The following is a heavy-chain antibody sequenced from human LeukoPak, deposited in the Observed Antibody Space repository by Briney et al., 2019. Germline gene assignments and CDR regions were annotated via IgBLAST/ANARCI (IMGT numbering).Heavy chain of an antibody. J-gene: IGHJ5*02. Sequence: GGSLRLSCAASGFTFSSYAMHWVGQAPGKGLEWGAVISYDGGNKYYADSVKGRFTISRDNSKNTLYLQMNSLRAEDTAVYYCARGSGGSGSYSRSWFDPWGQGTLVTVSS. CDR2: ISYDGGNK. V-gene: IGHV3-30-3*01. D-gene: IGHD3-10*01. CDR3: ARGSGGSGSYSRSWFDP. CDR1: GFTFSSYA.